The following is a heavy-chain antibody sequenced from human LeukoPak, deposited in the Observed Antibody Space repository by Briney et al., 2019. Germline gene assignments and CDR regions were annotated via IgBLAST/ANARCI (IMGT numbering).Heavy chain of an antibody. CDR3: ASAPSGFAGELSS. CDR2: IIPPFGSE. D-gene: IGHD3-16*02. CDR1: RGTFNKYA. V-gene: IGHV1-69*05. Sequence: SVKVSCKASRGTFNKYAIKWVRQAPGQGFEWMGGIIPPFGSENYPQKFQGRVTITTDEVTNTAYLELRSLRSDDTAVYYCASAPSGFAGELSSWGQGTPVTVSS. J-gene: IGHJ4*02.